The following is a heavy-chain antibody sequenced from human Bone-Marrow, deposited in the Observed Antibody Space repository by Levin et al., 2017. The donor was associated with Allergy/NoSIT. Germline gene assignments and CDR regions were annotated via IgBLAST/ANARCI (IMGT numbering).Heavy chain of an antibody. CDR3: ARVNSMVRGISPPTDV. V-gene: IGHV4-34*01. J-gene: IGHJ6*02. D-gene: IGHD3-10*01. Sequence: SETLSLTCAVYGESFSNYYWSWIRQPPGKGLEWIGDINHSGSTNYNPSLKSRVTISVDTSKNQFSLKLSSVTAADTAVNYCARVNSMVRGISPPTDVWGQGTTVTVSS. CDR2: INHSGST. CDR1: GESFSNYY.